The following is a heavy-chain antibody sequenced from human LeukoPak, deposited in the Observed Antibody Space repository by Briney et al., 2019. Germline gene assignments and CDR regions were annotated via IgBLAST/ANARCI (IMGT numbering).Heavy chain of an antibody. J-gene: IGHJ4*02. Sequence: GASVKVSCKASGYTFTSYGISWVRQAPGQGLEWMGWISAYNGNTNYAQKLQGRVTMTTDTSTSTAYMELRSLRSDDTAVYYCARDNFTRLGWFGEFADYWGQGTLVTVSS. CDR1: GYTFTSYG. CDR3: ARDNFTRLGWFGEFADY. V-gene: IGHV1-18*01. CDR2: ISAYNGNT. D-gene: IGHD3-10*01.